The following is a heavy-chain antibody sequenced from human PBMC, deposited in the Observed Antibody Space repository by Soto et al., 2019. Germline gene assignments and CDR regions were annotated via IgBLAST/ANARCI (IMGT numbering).Heavy chain of an antibody. D-gene: IGHD2-2*01. CDR3: ARRYCSSTSCYGKDNWFDP. CDR1: VGSISSSSYY. Sequence: QLQLQESGPGLVKPSETLSLTCTVSVGSISSSSYYWGWIRQPPGKGLEWIGSIYYSGSTYYNPSLKSRVTISVDTSKNQYSLKLSSVTAADTAEYYCARRYCSSTSCYGKDNWFDPWGQGTLVTVSS. V-gene: IGHV4-39*01. J-gene: IGHJ5*02. CDR2: IYYSGST.